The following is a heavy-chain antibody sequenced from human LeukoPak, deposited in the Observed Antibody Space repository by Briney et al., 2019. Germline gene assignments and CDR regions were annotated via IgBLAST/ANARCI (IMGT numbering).Heavy chain of an antibody. J-gene: IGHJ4*02. V-gene: IGHV3-30*09. Sequence: GGSLRLSCAASGLTFSSYAMHWVRQAPGKGLEWVAVISYDASNKYYADSVKGRFAISRDNSKSTLYLQMNSLKPEDTAVYYCTRERNYYYDSWGQGTLVTVSS. D-gene: IGHD5-24*01. CDR2: ISYDASNK. CDR1: GLTFSSYA. CDR3: TRERNYYYDS.